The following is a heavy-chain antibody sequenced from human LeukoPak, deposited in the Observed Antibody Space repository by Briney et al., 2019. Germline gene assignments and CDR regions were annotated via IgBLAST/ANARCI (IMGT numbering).Heavy chain of an antibody. V-gene: IGHV4-4*02. CDR1: GGSISSSNW. D-gene: IGHD2-2*01. CDR3: ARAKLVPDAFDI. Sequence: SGTLSLTCGVSGGSISSSNWWSWVRQPPGKGLVWIGEIYHTGSTHYNPSLKSRVTILVDKSKNQFSLEVSSVTAADTAVYYCARAKLVPDAFDIWGQGTMVTVSS. J-gene: IGHJ3*02. CDR2: IYHTGST.